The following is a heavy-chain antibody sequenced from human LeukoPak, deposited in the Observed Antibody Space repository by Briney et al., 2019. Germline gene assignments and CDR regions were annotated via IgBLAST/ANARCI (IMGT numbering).Heavy chain of an antibody. Sequence: PSETLSLTCTVSGGSISSYYWSWIRQPPGKGPEWIGRIYTSGSTNYNPSLKSRVTISVDTSKNQFSLKLSSVTAADTAVYYCARDHVDEVVAATGGFDPWGQGTLVTVSS. CDR3: ARDHVDEVVAATGGFDP. J-gene: IGHJ5*02. CDR1: GGSISSYY. V-gene: IGHV4-4*08. D-gene: IGHD2-15*01. CDR2: IYTSGST.